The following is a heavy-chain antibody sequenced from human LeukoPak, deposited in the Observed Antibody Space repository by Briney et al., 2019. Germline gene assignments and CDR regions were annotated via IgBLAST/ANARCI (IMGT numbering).Heavy chain of an antibody. CDR1: GFTFSSYA. CDR2: ISGSGGST. V-gene: IGHV3-23*01. D-gene: IGHD4-17*01. J-gene: IGHJ4*02. Sequence: GGSLRLSCAASGFTFSSYAMIWVRQAPGKGLEWVSAISGSGGSTFYADSVKGRFTISRDNSKNTLYLQMNSLRAEDTAVYYCAKDLRGAVPPALFDYWGQGTLVTVSS. CDR3: AKDLRGAVPPALFDY.